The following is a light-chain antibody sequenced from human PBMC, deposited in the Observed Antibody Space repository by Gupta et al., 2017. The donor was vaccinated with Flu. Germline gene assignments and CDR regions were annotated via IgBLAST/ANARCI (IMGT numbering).Light chain of an antibody. J-gene: IGKJ4*01. CDR2: AAS. Sequence: EIQMTQSPFSVSASVGDRVTITCRASQSISDYLAWYQQKPGKAPKLLIYAASTLHGGVPSRFIGCGSGTEFTLTITKLQPEDFATYFCHQAYSFPITFDGGTKVDVK. CDR1: QSISDY. CDR3: HQAYSFPIT. V-gene: IGKV1-12*01.